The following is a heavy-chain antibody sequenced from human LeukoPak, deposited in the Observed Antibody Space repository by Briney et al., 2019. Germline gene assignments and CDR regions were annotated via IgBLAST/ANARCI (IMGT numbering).Heavy chain of an antibody. CDR2: IYYSGST. Sequence: SETLSLTCTVSGGSISSYYWSWIRQPPGKGLEWIGYIYYSGSTYYNPSLKSRVTISVDTSKNQFSLKLSSVTAADTAVYYCARHVFQDYFDYWGQGTLVTVSS. D-gene: IGHD5/OR15-5a*01. CDR1: GGSISSYY. J-gene: IGHJ4*02. CDR3: ARHVFQDYFDY. V-gene: IGHV4-59*08.